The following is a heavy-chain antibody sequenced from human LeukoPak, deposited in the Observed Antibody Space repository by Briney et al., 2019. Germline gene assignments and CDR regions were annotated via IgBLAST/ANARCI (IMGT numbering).Heavy chain of an antibody. V-gene: IGHV4-34*01. J-gene: IGHJ6*03. CDR3: VRVIGAPNYYYYMDV. D-gene: IGHD3-22*01. CDR1: GGSFSGYY. Sequence: PSETLSLTCAVYGGSFSGYYWSWIRQPPGKGLEWIGEINHSGSTNYNPSLKSRVTMSVDTSKNQFSLKLSSVTAADTAVYYCVRVIGAPNYYYYMDVWGKGTTVTVSS. CDR2: INHSGST.